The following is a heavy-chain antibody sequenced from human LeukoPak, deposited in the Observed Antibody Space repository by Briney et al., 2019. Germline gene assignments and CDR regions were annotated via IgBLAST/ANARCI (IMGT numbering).Heavy chain of an antibody. CDR3: APHCSSASCPDY. D-gene: IGHD2-2*01. Sequence: PGGSLRLSCAASGFTFSDYYMSWIRQAPGKGLEWVANINQDGSEKYYVDSVKGRFTISRDNARNSLYLQMNSLRTEDTSVYYCAPHCSSASCPDYWGQGTLVTVSS. CDR2: INQDGSEK. CDR1: GFTFSDYY. J-gene: IGHJ4*02. V-gene: IGHV3-7*01.